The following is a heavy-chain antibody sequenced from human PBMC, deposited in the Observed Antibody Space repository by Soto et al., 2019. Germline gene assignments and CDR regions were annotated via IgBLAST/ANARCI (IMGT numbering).Heavy chain of an antibody. CDR2: IYTGST. CDR1: GGSISSYY. CDR3: ARNHAFDI. Sequence: QVQLQESGPGLVKPSETLSLTCTVSGGSISSYYWNWIRQPPGKGLEWIGYIYTGSTNYNPSLKSRVTISVDTSKNHFSLKLSSVTAADTAVYYCARNHAFDIWAKGQWSPSLQ. J-gene: IGHJ3*02. V-gene: IGHV4-59*01.